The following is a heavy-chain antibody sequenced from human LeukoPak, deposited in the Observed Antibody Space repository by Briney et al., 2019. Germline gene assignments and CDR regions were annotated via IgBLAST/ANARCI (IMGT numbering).Heavy chain of an antibody. D-gene: IGHD6-6*01. CDR3: AREGSSSLMFDY. V-gene: IGHV4-34*01. CDR2: INHSGST. CDR1: GGSFSGYY. J-gene: IGHJ4*02. Sequence: PSETLSLTCAAYGGSFSGYYWSWIRQPPGKGLEWIGEINHSGSTNYNPSLKSRVTISVDTSKNQFSLKQSSVTAADTAVYYCAREGSSSLMFDYWGQGTLVTVSS.